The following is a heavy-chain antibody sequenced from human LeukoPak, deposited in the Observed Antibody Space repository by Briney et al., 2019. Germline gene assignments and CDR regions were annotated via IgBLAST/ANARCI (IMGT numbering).Heavy chain of an antibody. J-gene: IGHJ6*03. CDR1: GFTFSSYA. Sequence: GGSLRLSCAASGFTFSSYAMSWVRQAPGKGLEWVSAISGSGGSTYYADSVKGRFTISRDNSKNTLYLQMNSLRAEDTAVYYCAKAFKFGVIIPPAYYYYYMDVWGKGTTVTVSS. CDR3: AKAFKFGVIIPPAYYYYYMDV. V-gene: IGHV3-23*01. D-gene: IGHD3-3*01. CDR2: ISGSGGST.